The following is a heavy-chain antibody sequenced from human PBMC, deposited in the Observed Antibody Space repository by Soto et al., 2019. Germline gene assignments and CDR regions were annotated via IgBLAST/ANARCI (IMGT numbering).Heavy chain of an antibody. V-gene: IGHV3-23*01. Sequence: GGSLRLSCAASGFTFSSYEMNWVRQAPGKGLEWISVISGSGGATYFADSVKGRFVISRDNSKNTLYLQMNSLRAEDTAIYYCAKATLRVVHPLVFDYWGQGSLVTVSS. D-gene: IGHD3-3*01. CDR3: AKATLRVVHPLVFDY. CDR1: GFTFSSYE. J-gene: IGHJ4*02. CDR2: ISGSGGAT.